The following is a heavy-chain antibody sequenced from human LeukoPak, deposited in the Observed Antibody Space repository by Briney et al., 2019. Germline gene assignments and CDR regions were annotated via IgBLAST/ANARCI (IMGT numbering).Heavy chain of an antibody. J-gene: IGHJ4*02. V-gene: IGHV4-38-2*02. Sequence: SETLSLTCTVSGYSISSGYYWGWIRQPPGKGLEWIGSIHHSESTNYNPSLKSRVTISVDKSKNQFSLKLSSVTAADTAVYYCARGLGIAGLYYFDYWGQGTLVTVSS. CDR1: GYSISSGYY. CDR3: ARGLGIAGLYYFDY. D-gene: IGHD1-20*01. CDR2: IHHSEST.